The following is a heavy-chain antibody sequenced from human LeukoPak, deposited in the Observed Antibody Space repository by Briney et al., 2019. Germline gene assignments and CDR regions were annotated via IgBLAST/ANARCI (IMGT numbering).Heavy chain of an antibody. D-gene: IGHD3-22*01. Sequence: PGGSLRLSCAASGFTFSSYAMHWVRQAPGKGLEWVAVISYDGSNKYYADSVKGRFTISRDNSKNTLYLQMNSLRAEDTAVYYCASQYYDSSGYIRWGQGTLVTVSS. CDR2: ISYDGSNK. CDR3: ASQYYDSSGYIR. J-gene: IGHJ4*02. CDR1: GFTFSSYA. V-gene: IGHV3-30-3*01.